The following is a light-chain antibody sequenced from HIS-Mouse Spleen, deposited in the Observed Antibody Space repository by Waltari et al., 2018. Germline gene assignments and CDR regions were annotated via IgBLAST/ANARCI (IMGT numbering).Light chain of an antibody. CDR1: SLPKKF. CDR3: YSTDSSGNHRV. J-gene: IGLJ2*01. Sequence: SYELTQPPSVSVSPGQTARITCSGYSLPKKFDYWYQQNTGQAPVLVIYEDSKRPSGIPERFSGSSSGTMATLTISGAQVEDEADYYCYSTDSSGNHRVFGGGTKLTVL. CDR2: EDS. V-gene: IGLV3-10*01.